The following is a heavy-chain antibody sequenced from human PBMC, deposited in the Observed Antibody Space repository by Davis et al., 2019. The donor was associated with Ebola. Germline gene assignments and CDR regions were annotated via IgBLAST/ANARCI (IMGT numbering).Heavy chain of an antibody. CDR3: AKRGYGDDFGVKNFEH. CDR1: GFVFRNYV. V-gene: IGHV3-23*01. J-gene: IGHJ4*02. Sequence: GGSLRLSCAASGFVFRNYVMSWVRQAPGKGLEWVSTLGTSADTYYADSVKGRFTISRDNSKNTLYLQMNSLRAEDTAVYYCAKRGYGDDFGVKNFEHWGQGTLVTVSS. CDR2: LGTSADT. D-gene: IGHD4-17*01.